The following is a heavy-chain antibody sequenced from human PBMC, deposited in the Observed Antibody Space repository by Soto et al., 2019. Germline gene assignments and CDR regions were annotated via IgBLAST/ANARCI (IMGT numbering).Heavy chain of an antibody. J-gene: IGHJ6*03. CDR2: IKKGGSEK. V-gene: IGHV3-7*05. CDR1: GFTFSSYW. Sequence: GGSLRLSCAASGFTFSSYWMSWVRQAPGKGLEWVANIKKGGSEKYYVDSVKGRFTISRDNAKNSLYLQMNSLRAEDTAVYYCARILTGYSLYYVYYYMDVWGKGTTVTVSS. CDR3: ARILTGYSLYYVYYYMDV. D-gene: IGHD3-9*01.